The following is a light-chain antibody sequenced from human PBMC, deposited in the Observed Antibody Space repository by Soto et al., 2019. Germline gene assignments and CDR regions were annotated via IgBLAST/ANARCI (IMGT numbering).Light chain of an antibody. CDR3: QQYCSYSEA. CDR1: QTISSW. Sequence: DIQMPQSPSTLSGSVGERVTITCRASQTISSWLAWYQQKPGKAPKLLIYDASTLESGVPSRFSGSGPGTEFTLTISSLEPDDFAVYYCQQYCSYSEAFGQGTKVVIK. V-gene: IGKV1-5*03. CDR2: DAS. J-gene: IGKJ1*01.